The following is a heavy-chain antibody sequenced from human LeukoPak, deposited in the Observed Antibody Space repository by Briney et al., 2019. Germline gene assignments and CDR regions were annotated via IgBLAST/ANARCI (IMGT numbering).Heavy chain of an antibody. CDR2: IYYSGST. Sequence: SEALSLTCSISGGSISSYYWSWIRQPPGKGLEWIGYIYYSGSTNYNPSLKSRVTISVDTSKNQFSLRLTSVTAADTAVYYCARGGSYYDFWSGYYDYYYYMDVWGKGTTVTVSS. J-gene: IGHJ6*03. CDR3: ARGGSYYDFWSGYYDYYYYMDV. D-gene: IGHD3-3*01. V-gene: IGHV4-59*01. CDR1: GGSISSYY.